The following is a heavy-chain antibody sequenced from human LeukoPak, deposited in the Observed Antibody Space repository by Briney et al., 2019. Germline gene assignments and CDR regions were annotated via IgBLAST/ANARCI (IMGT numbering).Heavy chain of an antibody. CDR2: IYHSGST. Sequence: PSETLSLTCTVSGGSISSSSYYWGWIRQPPGKGLEWIGSIYHSGSTNYNPSLKSRVTISVDKSKNQFSLKLSSVTAADTAVYYCARDHSTGHAFDIWGQGTMVTVSS. CDR3: ARDHSTGHAFDI. J-gene: IGHJ3*02. D-gene: IGHD2-21*01. CDR1: GGSISSSSYY. V-gene: IGHV4-39*07.